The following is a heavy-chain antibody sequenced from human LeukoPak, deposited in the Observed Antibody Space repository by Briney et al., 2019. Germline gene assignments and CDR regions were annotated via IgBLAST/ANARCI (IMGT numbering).Heavy chain of an antibody. Sequence: GGSLRLSCAASGFTFCDYYMSWIRQAPGKGREGVSYISSSGSTIYYADSVKGRFTISRDNAKNSLYLQMNSLRAEDTAVYYCASDSGSYYWANYFDYWGQGTLVTVSS. V-gene: IGHV3-11*04. J-gene: IGHJ4*02. CDR1: GFTFCDYY. D-gene: IGHD1-26*01. CDR3: ASDSGSYYWANYFDY. CDR2: ISSSGSTI.